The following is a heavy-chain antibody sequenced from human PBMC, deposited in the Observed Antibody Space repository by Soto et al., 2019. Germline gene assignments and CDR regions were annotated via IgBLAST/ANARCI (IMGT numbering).Heavy chain of an antibody. CDR2: IYYSGST. J-gene: IGHJ5*02. CDR3: ARGRIIGP. V-gene: IGHV4-59*01. D-gene: IGHD2-15*01. Sequence: QVQLQESGPGLVKPSETLSLTCTVTGGSNSTFLWNWIRQPPGKGLEWIGSIYYSGSTNYNPSLNSRVTISVDTSKNQFSLKLNSVTAADTAVYYCARGRIIGPWGRGALVTVSS. CDR1: GGSNSTFL.